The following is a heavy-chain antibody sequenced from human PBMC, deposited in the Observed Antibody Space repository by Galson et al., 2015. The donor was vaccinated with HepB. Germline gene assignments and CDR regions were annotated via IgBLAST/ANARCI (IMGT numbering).Heavy chain of an antibody. CDR2: ISDSGST. V-gene: IGHV3-23*01. CDR1: GFTFSTYA. J-gene: IGHJ4*02. CDR3: AKGQLLWFGPDF. D-gene: IGHD3-10*01. Sequence: SLRLSCAASGFTFSTYAMTWVRQAPGKGLDWVSVISDSGSTYYSDSVKGRFTVSRDDSKNTLYLQMDSLRADDTAVYYCAKGQLLWFGPDFGGPGTLVTVSS.